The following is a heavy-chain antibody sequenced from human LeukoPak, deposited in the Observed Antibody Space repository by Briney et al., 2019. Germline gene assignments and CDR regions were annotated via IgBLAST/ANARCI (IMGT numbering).Heavy chain of an antibody. V-gene: IGHV1-8*03. CDR2: MNPNSGNT. Sequence: ASVKVSCKASGYTFTSYDINWVRQATGQGLEWMGWMNPNSGNTGYAQKFQGRVTITRNTSISTAYMELSSLRSEDTAAYYCARGRGKLVPAAILNWFDPWGQGTLVTVSS. CDR3: ARGRGKLVPAAILNWFDP. J-gene: IGHJ5*02. D-gene: IGHD2-2*01. CDR1: GYTFTSYD.